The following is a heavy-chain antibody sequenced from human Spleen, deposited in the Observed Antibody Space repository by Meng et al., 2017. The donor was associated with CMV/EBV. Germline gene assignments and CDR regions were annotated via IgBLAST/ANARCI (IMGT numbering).Heavy chain of an antibody. CDR1: GGSISSYY. CDR2: IYYSGST. V-gene: IGHV4-59*01. CDR3: ARARFDY. J-gene: IGHJ4*02. Sequence: SETLSLTCTVSGGSISSYYWSWIRQPPGKGLEWIGYIYYSGSTNYNPSLKSRVTTSVDTSKNQFSLKLSSVTAADTAVYYCARARFDYWGQGTLVTVSS.